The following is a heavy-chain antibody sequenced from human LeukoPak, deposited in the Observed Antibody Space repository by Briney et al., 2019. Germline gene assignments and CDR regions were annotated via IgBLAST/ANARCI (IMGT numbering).Heavy chain of an antibody. CDR1: GDSFSSLY. CDR2: IAYNGTT. V-gene: IGHV4-59*11. J-gene: IGHJ3*02. CDR3: ARDVVTVTKGFDI. Sequence: SETLSLTCAVSGDSFSSLYWTWNGPRHGRGLEWIGYIAYNGTTNYNPSMKSRVSISIVTSKNQCSLKLSSVTTADTAVYYCARDVVTVTKGFDIWGLGTMVSVSS. D-gene: IGHD4-17*01.